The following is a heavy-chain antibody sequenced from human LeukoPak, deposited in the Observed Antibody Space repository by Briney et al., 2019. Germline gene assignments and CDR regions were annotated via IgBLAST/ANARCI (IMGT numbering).Heavy chain of an antibody. V-gene: IGHV3-23*01. CDR3: AKLGGDHKYYYYYMDV. CDR2: ISGSGGST. Sequence: GGSLRLSCAASGFTFSSYAMSWVRQAPGKGQEWVSAISGSGGSTYYADSVKGRFTISRDNSKNTLYLQMNSLRAEDTAVYYCAKLGGDHKYYYYYMDVWGKGTTVTVSS. J-gene: IGHJ6*03. CDR1: GFTFSSYA. D-gene: IGHD2-21*02.